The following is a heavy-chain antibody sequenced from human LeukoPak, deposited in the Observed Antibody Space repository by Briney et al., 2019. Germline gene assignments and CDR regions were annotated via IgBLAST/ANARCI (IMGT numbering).Heavy chain of an antibody. CDR2: FSVSSGST. D-gene: IGHD4-11*01. CDR1: GFTFSSYA. V-gene: IGHV3-23*01. Sequence: PGGSLRLSCAASGFTFSSYAMSWVRQAPGKGLEGVSAFSVSSGSTYYADSVKARFTSSPTSSTTTLYLQMDSLRAEDTAVYYSAKRSLQPFDYWGQGTLVTVSS. J-gene: IGHJ4*02. CDR3: AKRSLQPFDY.